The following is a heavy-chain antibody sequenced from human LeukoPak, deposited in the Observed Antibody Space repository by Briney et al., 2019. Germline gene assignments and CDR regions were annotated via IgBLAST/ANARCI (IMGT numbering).Heavy chain of an antibody. J-gene: IGHJ4*02. CDR1: GYTFTGYY. CDR3: ARAYDNNDYFDY. Sequence: GASVRVSCKASGYTFTGYYMHWVRQAPGQGHEWMGWINPNSGGTSYAQKFKGRVTMTRDTSISTAYMELTRLRFDDTAVYYCARAYDNNDYFDYWGQGTLVTVSS. V-gene: IGHV1-2*02. CDR2: INPNSGGT. D-gene: IGHD3-22*01.